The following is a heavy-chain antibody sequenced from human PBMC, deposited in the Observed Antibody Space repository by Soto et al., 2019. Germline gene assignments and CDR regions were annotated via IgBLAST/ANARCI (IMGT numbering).Heavy chain of an antibody. D-gene: IGHD4-17*01. CDR3: AKDSIVGRGYGDFYFDY. Sequence: PGGSMRLSCAVCGVSVRIYVMSWVRQAPGKGLEWVSTISGSGDSIYYRDSVKGRFTISRDDSKNTLYLQMDSLRAEDTAVYYCAKDSIVGRGYGDFYFDYWGQVTLVTVSS. J-gene: IGHJ4*02. CDR1: GVSVRIYV. V-gene: IGHV3-23*01. CDR2: ISGSGDSI.